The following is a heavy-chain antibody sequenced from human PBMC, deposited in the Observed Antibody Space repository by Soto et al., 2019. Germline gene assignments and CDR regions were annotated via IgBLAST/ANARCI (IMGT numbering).Heavy chain of an antibody. J-gene: IGHJ4*02. V-gene: IGHV3-30-3*01. CDR1: GFTFPGYA. CDR3: ARVREGECH. Sequence: QVQLVESGGGVVQPGRSLRLSCAASGFTFPGYAMNWVRQAPGKGLEWVAVISYDGSQKFYADSVKGRFTISRDTSKNTLYLQMNSLRAEDTAVYYCARVREGECHWGQGTLVTVSS. CDR2: ISYDGSQK. D-gene: IGHD3-16*01.